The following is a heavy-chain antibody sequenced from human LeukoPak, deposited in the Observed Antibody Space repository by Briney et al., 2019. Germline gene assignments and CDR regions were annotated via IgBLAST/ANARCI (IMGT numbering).Heavy chain of an antibody. J-gene: IGHJ6*02. CDR3: ASSRTTYYDFSVGDYYYGMDV. V-gene: IGHV4-30-4*01. CDR1: GGSISSGDYY. D-gene: IGHD3-3*01. Sequence: PSETLSLTCTVSGGSISSGDYYWSWIRQPPGKGLEWIGYIYYSGSTYYNPSLKSRVTISVDTSKYQFSLKLSSVTAADTAVYYCASSRTTYYDFSVGDYYYGMDVWGQGTTVTVSS. CDR2: IYYSGST.